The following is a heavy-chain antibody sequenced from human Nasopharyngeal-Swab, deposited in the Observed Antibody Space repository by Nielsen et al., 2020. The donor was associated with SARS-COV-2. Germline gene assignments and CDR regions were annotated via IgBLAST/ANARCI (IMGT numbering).Heavy chain of an antibody. J-gene: IGHJ4*02. D-gene: IGHD6-13*01. Sequence: SVKVSCKASAGTFSSYAISWVRQAPGQGLEWMGGIIPIFGTANYAQKFQGRVTITADESTSTAYMELSSLRSEDTAVYYCARFLRAAAGTFGPYFDYWGQGTLVTVSS. CDR1: AGTFSSYA. CDR3: ARFLRAAAGTFGPYFDY. V-gene: IGHV1-69*13. CDR2: IIPIFGTA.